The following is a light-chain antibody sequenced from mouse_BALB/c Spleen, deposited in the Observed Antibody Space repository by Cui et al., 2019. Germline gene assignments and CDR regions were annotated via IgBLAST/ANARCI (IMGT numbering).Light chain of an antibody. V-gene: IGKV4-68*01. CDR1: SSVSY. CDR2: LTS. CDR3: QQWSSNPPT. Sequence: QIVLTESPAPMSASPGEKVTMTCSASSSVSYVYWYQQKPRSSPKPWIYLTSNLASGVPARFSGSGSGTSYSLTISSMEAEDAATYYCQQWSSNPPTFGSGTKLEIK. J-gene: IGKJ4*01.